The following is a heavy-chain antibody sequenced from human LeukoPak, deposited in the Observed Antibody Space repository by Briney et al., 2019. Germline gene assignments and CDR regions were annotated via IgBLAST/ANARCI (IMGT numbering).Heavy chain of an antibody. CDR3: AKDIGSYGYYGMDV. Sequence: GGSLRLCGAASGFTFDDYAMHLVRQARGRRLGWGSGISWNSSSIGYADSVKGRFTISRDNAKNSLYLQMNSLRAEDTALYYCAKDIGSYGYYGMDVWGQGTTVTVSS. CDR2: ISWNSSSI. CDR1: GFTFDDYA. V-gene: IGHV3-9*01. J-gene: IGHJ6*02. D-gene: IGHD3-10*01.